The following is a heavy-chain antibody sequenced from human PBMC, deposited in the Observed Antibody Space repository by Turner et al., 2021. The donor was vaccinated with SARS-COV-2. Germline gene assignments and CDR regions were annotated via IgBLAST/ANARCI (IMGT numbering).Heavy chain of an antibody. V-gene: IGHV1-69*01. CDR3: AKAQGEYGDYGGDY. CDR1: GGIFSTYA. Sequence: QVQLVRSGAEVKKPGSSVQVSCKASGGIFSTYAISWVRQAPGQGLEWMGGIIPVFGTANYAQHFQGRVTITADESTSYLELSSLRSEDTAVYYCAKAQGEYGDYGGDYWGQGTLVTVSS. D-gene: IGHD4-17*01. J-gene: IGHJ4*02. CDR2: IIPVFGTA.